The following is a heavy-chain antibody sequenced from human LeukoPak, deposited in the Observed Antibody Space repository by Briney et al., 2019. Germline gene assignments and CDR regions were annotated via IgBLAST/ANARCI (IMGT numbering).Heavy chain of an antibody. D-gene: IGHD2-8*01. V-gene: IGHV4-4*02. J-gene: IGHJ4*02. Sequence: PSGTLSLTCAVSGASISNNNWWSWVRQPPGKGLEWIGEIYPSGITNFNVYLKSRITMSVDKSKNQFSLKLNSVTAADTAVYYCARVSSCTNGVCPIEGYYWGQGTLVTVSS. CDR1: GASISNNNW. CDR3: ARVSSCTNGVCPIEGYY. CDR2: IYPSGIT.